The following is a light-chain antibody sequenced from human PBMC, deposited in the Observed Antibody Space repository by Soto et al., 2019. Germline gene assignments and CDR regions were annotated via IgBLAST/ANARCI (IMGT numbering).Light chain of an antibody. Sequence: QSALTQPASVSGSPGQSITISCTGTSSDVGCYNYVSWYQQHPGKAPKLMIYDVSNRPSGVSNRFSGSKSGNTASLTISGLQAEDEADYYCSSYTSSSVVFGGGTQLTVL. CDR1: SSDVGCYNY. CDR2: DVS. J-gene: IGLJ2*01. V-gene: IGLV2-14*01. CDR3: SSYTSSSVV.